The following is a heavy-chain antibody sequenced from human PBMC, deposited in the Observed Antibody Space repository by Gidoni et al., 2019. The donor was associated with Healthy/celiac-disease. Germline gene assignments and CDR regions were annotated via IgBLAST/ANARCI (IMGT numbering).Heavy chain of an antibody. Sequence: EVQLVESGGGLVQPGRSLRLSCAASGFTFDDYAMHWVRQAPGKGLEWVSGISWNSGSIGYADSVKGRFTISRDNAKNSLYLQMNSLRAEDTALYYCAKDQYYYGSGRYGMDVWGQGTTVTVSS. CDR2: ISWNSGSI. J-gene: IGHJ6*02. V-gene: IGHV3-9*01. D-gene: IGHD3-10*01. CDR1: GFTFDDYA. CDR3: AKDQYYYGSGRYGMDV.